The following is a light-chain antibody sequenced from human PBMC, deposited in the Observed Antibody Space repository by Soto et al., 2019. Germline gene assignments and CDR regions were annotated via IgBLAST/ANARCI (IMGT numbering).Light chain of an antibody. CDR2: EVS. CDR3: SSYRSSSTFVV. Sequence: QSALTQPASVSGSPGQSITISCTGTSSDVGGYNYVSWYQQQSGKAPKLMIHEVSNRPSGVSNRFSGSKSGNTASLTISGLQAEDEAYYYCSSYRSSSTFVVFGGGTKVTVL. V-gene: IGLV2-14*01. J-gene: IGLJ2*01. CDR1: SSDVGGYNY.